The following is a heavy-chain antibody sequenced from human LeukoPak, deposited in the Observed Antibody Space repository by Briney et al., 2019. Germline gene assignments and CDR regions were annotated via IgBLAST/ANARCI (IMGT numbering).Heavy chain of an antibody. D-gene: IGHD6-19*01. CDR3: ATDLRRGNYEWLVLR. CDR2: FDPEDGET. Sequence: ASVKVSCKVSGYTLTELSIHWVRQAPGKGLEWMGGFDPEDGETIYAQKFQGRVTMTEDTSTDTAYMELSSLRSEDTAVYNCATDLRRGNYEWLVLRWGQGTLVTVSS. J-gene: IGHJ4*02. CDR1: GYTLTELS. V-gene: IGHV1-24*01.